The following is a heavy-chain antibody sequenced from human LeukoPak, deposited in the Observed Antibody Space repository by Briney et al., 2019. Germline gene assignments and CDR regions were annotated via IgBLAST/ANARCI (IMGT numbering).Heavy chain of an antibody. CDR1: GGSFSGYY. CDR3: ARASEYPQTNHDAFDI. Sequence: SETLSLTCAVYGGSFSGYYWSWIRQPPGKGLEWIGEINHSGSTNYNPSLKSRVTISVDTSKNQFSLKLSSVTAADTAVYYCARASEYPQTNHDAFDIWGQGTMVTVSS. CDR2: INHSGST. J-gene: IGHJ3*02. D-gene: IGHD2/OR15-2a*01. V-gene: IGHV4-34*01.